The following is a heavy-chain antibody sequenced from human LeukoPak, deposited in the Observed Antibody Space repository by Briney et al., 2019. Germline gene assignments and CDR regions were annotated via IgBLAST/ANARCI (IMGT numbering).Heavy chain of an antibody. CDR3: ARRADYYDSSGYYVNWFDP. J-gene: IGHJ5*02. CDR2: ISSSSSYI. Sequence: GGSLRLSCAASGFTFSSYSMNWVRQAPGKGLEWVSSISSSSSYIYYADSAKGRFTISRDNAKNSLYLQMNSLRAEDTAVYYCARRADYYDSSGYYVNWFDPWGQGTLVTVSS. V-gene: IGHV3-21*01. D-gene: IGHD3-22*01. CDR1: GFTFSSYS.